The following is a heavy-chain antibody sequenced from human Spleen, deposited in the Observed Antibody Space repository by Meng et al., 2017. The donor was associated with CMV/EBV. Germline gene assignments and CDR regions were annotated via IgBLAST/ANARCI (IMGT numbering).Heavy chain of an antibody. J-gene: IGHJ6*02. CDR3: ARVGVGQYYYYGMDV. Sequence: GESLKISCAASGFTSSSKTMHWVRQAPGKGLVWVSRIKSDGSSTSYADSVKGRFTISRDNAKNTLYLQMNSLRAEDTAVYYCARVGVGQYYYYGMDVWGQGTTVTVSS. V-gene: IGHV3-74*01. CDR2: IKSDGSST. CDR1: GFTSSSKT.